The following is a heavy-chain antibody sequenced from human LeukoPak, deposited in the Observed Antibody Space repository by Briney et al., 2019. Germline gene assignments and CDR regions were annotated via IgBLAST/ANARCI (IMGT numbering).Heavy chain of an antibody. V-gene: IGHV1-18*01. CDR2: ISAYNGNT. CDR3: ARPHCSSTSCYIGPYYFDY. D-gene: IGHD2-2*02. J-gene: IGHJ4*02. CDR1: GGTFSSYA. Sequence: ASVKVSCKASGGTFSSYATSWVRQAPGQGLEWMGWISAYNGNTNYAQKLQGRVTMTTDTSTSTAYMELRSLRSDDTAVYYCARPHCSSTSCYIGPYYFDYWGQGTLVTVSS.